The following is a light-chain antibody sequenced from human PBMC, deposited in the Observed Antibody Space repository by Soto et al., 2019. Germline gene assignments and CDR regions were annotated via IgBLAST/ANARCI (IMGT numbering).Light chain of an antibody. J-gene: IGLJ3*02. V-gene: IGLV2-14*01. CDR3: SSYRNKISPTWV. CDR2: EVS. CDR1: SSDVGGYNY. Sequence: QSALTQPASVSGSPGQSLTISCTGTSSDVGGYNYVSWYQQRPGKAPKLIIFEVSNRPSGISNRFSGSKSGNTASLTISGLQAEDEADYYCSSYRNKISPTWVFGGGTKLTVL.